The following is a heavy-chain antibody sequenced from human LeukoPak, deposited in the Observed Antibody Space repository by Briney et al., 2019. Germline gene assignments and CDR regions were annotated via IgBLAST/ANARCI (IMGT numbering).Heavy chain of an antibody. CDR3: ARRGYDLHAFDI. Sequence: SVKVSCKASGGTFSSYAIGWVRQAPGQGLEWMGGIIPIFGTANYAQKFQGRVTITTDESTSTAYMELSSLRSEDTAVYYCARRGYDLHAFDIWGQGTMVTVSS. CDR1: GGTFSSYA. D-gene: IGHD5-12*01. J-gene: IGHJ3*02. V-gene: IGHV1-69*05. CDR2: IIPIFGTA.